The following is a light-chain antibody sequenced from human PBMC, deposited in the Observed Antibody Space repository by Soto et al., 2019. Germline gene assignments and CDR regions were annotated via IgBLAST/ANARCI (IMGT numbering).Light chain of an antibody. Sequence: EIVLTQSPGTLSLSPGERATLSCRASQSVSSSYLAWYHQKPGQAPRLLIYGASSRATGIPARFSGSGSGTDFTLTISRLEPEDFAVHYCQQYGSSPPVTFGQGTKVEIK. CDR3: QQYGSSPPVT. CDR1: QSVSSSY. V-gene: IGKV3-20*01. CDR2: GAS. J-gene: IGKJ1*01.